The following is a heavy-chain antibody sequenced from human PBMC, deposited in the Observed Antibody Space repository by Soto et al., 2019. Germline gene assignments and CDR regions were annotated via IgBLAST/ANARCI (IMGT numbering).Heavy chain of an antibody. D-gene: IGHD2-8*01. Sequence: SETLSLTCTVSGGSISSSGYYWGWIRQPPGKGLEWIASIYHSGSTYYNPSLKSRVTISVDTSKNQFSLKLSSVTAADTAVYYCARDPPRALMVGFDYWGQGTLVTVSS. J-gene: IGHJ4*02. CDR2: IYHSGST. CDR3: ARDPPRALMVGFDY. CDR1: GGSISSSGYY. V-gene: IGHV4-39*02.